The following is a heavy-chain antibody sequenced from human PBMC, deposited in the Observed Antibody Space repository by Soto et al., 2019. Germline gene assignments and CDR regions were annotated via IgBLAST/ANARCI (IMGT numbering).Heavy chain of an antibody. CDR3: ARDFPTYDFWSGYYYYYYGMDV. V-gene: IGHV3-7*01. CDR1: GFTFSSYW. J-gene: IGHJ6*02. Sequence: EVQLVESGGGLVQPGGSLRLSCAASGFTFSSYWMSWVRQAPGQGLEWVANIKQDGSEKYYVDSVKGRFTISRDNAKNSLYLQMNSLRAEDTAVYYCARDFPTYDFWSGYYYYYYGMDVWGQGTTVTVSS. CDR2: IKQDGSEK. D-gene: IGHD3-3*01.